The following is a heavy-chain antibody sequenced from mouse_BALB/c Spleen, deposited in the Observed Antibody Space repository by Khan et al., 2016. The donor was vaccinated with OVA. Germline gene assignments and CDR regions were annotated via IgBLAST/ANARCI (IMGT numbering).Heavy chain of an antibody. CDR2: IWAGGST. CDR1: GFSLTNYA. Sequence: QVQLKESGPGLVAPSQSLSITCTVSGFSLTNYAVHWVRQPPGKGLEWLGVIWAGGSTNYNSALLSRLSISKDNSKSQVFLKMNSLQTDDTALYYCARAWVITTDTCDYWGQGTTLTVSS. D-gene: IGHD2-4*01. J-gene: IGHJ2*01. CDR3: ARAWVITTDTCDY. V-gene: IGHV2-9*02.